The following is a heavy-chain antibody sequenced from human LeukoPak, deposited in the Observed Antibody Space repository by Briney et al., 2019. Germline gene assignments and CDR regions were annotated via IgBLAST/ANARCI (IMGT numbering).Heavy chain of an antibody. CDR3: ARTSMVRGVTYYYMDV. D-gene: IGHD3-10*01. Sequence: SVKVSCKASGYTFTSYYMHWVRQAPGQGLEWMGRIIPIFGTANYAQKFQGRVTITTDESTSTAYMELSSLRSEDTAVYYCARTSMVRGVTYYYMDVWGKGTTVTVSS. J-gene: IGHJ6*03. CDR1: GYTFTSYY. CDR2: IIPIFGTA. V-gene: IGHV1-69*05.